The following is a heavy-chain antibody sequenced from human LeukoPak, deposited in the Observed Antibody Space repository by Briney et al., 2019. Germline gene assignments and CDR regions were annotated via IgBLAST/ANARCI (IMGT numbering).Heavy chain of an antibody. V-gene: IGHV3-21*04. CDR1: GFAFSSYS. D-gene: IGHD1-26*01. CDR3: AKDSGAIALREIFDY. CDR2: IGRSGDL. J-gene: IGHJ4*02. Sequence: GGSLRLSCAASGFAFSSYSMNWVRQAPGQGLEWVASIGRSGDLYYADSVEGRFTISRDNAEYSLYMQMNSLRAEDTALYYCAKDSGAIALREIFDYWGQGTLVTVSS.